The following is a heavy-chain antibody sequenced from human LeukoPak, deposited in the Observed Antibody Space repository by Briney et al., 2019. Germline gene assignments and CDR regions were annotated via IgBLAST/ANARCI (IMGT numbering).Heavy chain of an antibody. CDR1: GGSFSGYY. CDR2: FYPSGTT. CDR3: ATVPRSSCCYTFDY. V-gene: IGHV3-53*04. Sequence: ETLSLTCAVYGGSFSGYYWSWIRQPPGKGLEWVSVFYPSGTTHYADSVEGRFTVSRHDSKNAFYLQMNSLRVEDTAVYYCATVPRSSCCYTFDYWGQGTLVTVSS. D-gene: IGHD2-2*02. J-gene: IGHJ4*02.